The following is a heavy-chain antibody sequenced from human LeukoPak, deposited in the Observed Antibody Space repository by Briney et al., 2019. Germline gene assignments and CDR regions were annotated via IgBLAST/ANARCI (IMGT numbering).Heavy chain of an antibody. Sequence: PGGSLRLSCAASGLPFSHSGMHWVRQAPGKGLEWVAFIRYDGSNKYYADSVKGRFTISRDNSKNALYLQMNNLRGEDTAVYYCFGITVTDVPYWGQGTLVTVSS. D-gene: IGHD1-7*01. J-gene: IGHJ4*02. CDR3: FGITVTDVPY. V-gene: IGHV3-30*02. CDR1: GLPFSHSG. CDR2: IRYDGSNK.